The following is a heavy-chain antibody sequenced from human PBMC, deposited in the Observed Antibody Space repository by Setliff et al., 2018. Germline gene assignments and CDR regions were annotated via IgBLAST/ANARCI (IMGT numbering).Heavy chain of an antibody. Sequence: GASVKVSCKASGYTFTSYGISWVRQAPGQGLEWMGWISAYNGNTNYAQKLQGRVTMTTDTSTSTAYMELRSLRSEDTAVYYCARTYCGGDCYPSPFDYWGQGTLVTVSS. V-gene: IGHV1-18*01. D-gene: IGHD2-21*02. CDR1: GYTFTSYG. J-gene: IGHJ4*02. CDR2: ISAYNGNT. CDR3: ARTYCGGDCYPSPFDY.